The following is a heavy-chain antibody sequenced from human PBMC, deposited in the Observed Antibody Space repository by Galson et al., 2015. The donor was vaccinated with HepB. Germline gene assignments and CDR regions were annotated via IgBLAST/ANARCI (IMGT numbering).Heavy chain of an antibody. CDR3: AREVSLSSWPQGNWFDP. CDR1: GFTFSSYW. Sequence: SLRLSCAASGFTFSSYWMHWVRQAPGKGLVWVSRINSDGSSTSYADSVKGRFTISRDNAKNTLYLQMNSLRAEDTAVYYCAREVSLSSWPQGNWFDPWGQGTLVTVSS. V-gene: IGHV3-74*01. D-gene: IGHD6-13*01. CDR2: INSDGSST. J-gene: IGHJ5*02.